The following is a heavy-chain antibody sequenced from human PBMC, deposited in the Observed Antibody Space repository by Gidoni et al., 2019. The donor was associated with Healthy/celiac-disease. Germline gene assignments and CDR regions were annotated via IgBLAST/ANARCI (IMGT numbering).Heavy chain of an antibody. CDR1: GDSVSSNSAA. CDR2: TYYRSKWYN. Sequence: QVQLQQSGPGLVKPSQPLSLTCAISGDSVSSNSAAWNWIRQSPSRGLAWLGRTYYRSKWYNDYAVSVKSRITINPDTSKNQFSLQLNSVTPEDTAVYYCARACDDSSGYHSWYFDLWGRGTLVTVSS. V-gene: IGHV6-1*01. J-gene: IGHJ2*01. CDR3: ARACDDSSGYHSWYFDL. D-gene: IGHD3-22*01.